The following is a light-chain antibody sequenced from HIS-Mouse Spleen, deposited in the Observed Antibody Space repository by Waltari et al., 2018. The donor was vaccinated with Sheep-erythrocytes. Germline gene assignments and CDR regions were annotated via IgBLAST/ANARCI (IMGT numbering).Light chain of an antibody. V-gene: IGKV1-5*03. CDR1: QSISSW. CDR3: QQYNSYPWT. CDR2: KAS. Sequence: DIQMTQSPSTLSTSVGDRVTITCRASQSISSWLAWYQQKPGKAPKLLIYKASSVESGVPSRFSGSGSGTEFTLTISSLQPDDFATYYCQQYNSYPWTFGQGTKVEIK. J-gene: IGKJ1*01.